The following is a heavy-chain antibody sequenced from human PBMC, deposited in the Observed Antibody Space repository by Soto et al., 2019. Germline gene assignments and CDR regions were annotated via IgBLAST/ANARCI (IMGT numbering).Heavy chain of an antibody. CDR3: ARDSLALFDS. CDR2: IYSSGST. Sequence: SETLSLTCTVSDGSVSSGSYYWTWIRQPPGKGLEWIGYIYSSGSTLYNPSLKSRVIISVDQSMNQFSLKLSSVTAADTAVYYCARDSLALFDSWGQGTLVTVSS. V-gene: IGHV4-61*01. CDR1: DGSVSSGSYY. D-gene: IGHD5-12*01. J-gene: IGHJ4*02.